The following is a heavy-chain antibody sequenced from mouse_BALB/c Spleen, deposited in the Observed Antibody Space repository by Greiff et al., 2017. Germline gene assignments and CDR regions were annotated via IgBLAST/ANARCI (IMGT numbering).Heavy chain of an antibody. CDR1: GYTFTDYA. Sequence: QVQLQQSGAELVRPGVSVKFSCKGSGYTFTDYAMHWVKQSHAKSLEWIGVISTYYGDASYNQKFKGKATMTVDKSSSTAYMELARLTSEDSAIYYCARSRGNYDYAMDYWGQGTSVTVSS. CDR3: ARSRGNYDYAMDY. CDR2: ISTYYGDA. J-gene: IGHJ4*01. D-gene: IGHD2-1*01. V-gene: IGHV1S137*01.